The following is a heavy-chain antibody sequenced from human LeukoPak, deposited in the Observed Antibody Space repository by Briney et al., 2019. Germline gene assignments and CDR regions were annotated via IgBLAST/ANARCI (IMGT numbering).Heavy chain of an antibody. J-gene: IGHJ4*02. V-gene: IGHV4-39*07. D-gene: IGHD2-15*01. CDR1: GGSISSRSDD. CDR2: MHYSGST. Sequence: PSETLSLSCMVSGGSISSRSDDWGWCRRPRGKGLEWIGSMHYSGSTYYNPSLKSRVTISVDTSKNQSSLKLSSVTAAETAVYYCASAYCSGGSCYPRPFDYWGQGTLVTVSS. CDR3: ASAYCSGGSCYPRPFDY.